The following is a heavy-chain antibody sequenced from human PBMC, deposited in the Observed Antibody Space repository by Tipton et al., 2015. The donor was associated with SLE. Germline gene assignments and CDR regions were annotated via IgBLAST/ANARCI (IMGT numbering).Heavy chain of an antibody. CDR3: AKDLAVTTTGLDY. D-gene: IGHD4-11*01. CDR2: ISGSGGST. J-gene: IGHJ4*02. Sequence: SLRLSCAASGFTFSSYAMSWVRQAPGKGLEWVSAISGSGGSTYYADSVKGRFTISRDNSKNTLYLQMNSLRAEDTAVYYCAKDLAVTTTGLDYWGQGTLVTVSS. CDR1: GFTFSSYA. V-gene: IGHV3-23*01.